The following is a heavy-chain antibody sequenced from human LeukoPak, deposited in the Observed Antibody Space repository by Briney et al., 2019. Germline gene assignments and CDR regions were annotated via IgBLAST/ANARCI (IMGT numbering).Heavy chain of an antibody. CDR1: GFTFSSYW. J-gene: IGHJ6*03. V-gene: IGHV3-7*01. CDR3: ARVESHYSSGWCDYYYHMDV. Sequence: GETLRLSCAASGFTFSSYWMSWVRQAPGKGLEWVANIKQDGSEKYYVDSVKGRFTISRDNAKNSLYLQMNSLRAEDTAVYYCARVESHYSSGWCDYYYHMDVWGKGTTVTISS. CDR2: IKQDGSEK. D-gene: IGHD6-19*01.